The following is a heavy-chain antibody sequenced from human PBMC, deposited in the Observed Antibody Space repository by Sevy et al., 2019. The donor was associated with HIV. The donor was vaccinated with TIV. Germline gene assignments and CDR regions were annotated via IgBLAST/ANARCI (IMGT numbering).Heavy chain of an antibody. CDR1: GGTFSSYA. CDR3: ARDPLNHFWSGYYPHYFDY. D-gene: IGHD3-3*02. J-gene: IGHJ4*02. Sequence: ASVKVSCKASGGTFSSYAISSVRQAPGQGLEWMGGIIPIFGTANYAQKFQGRVTITADESTSTAYMELSSLRSEDTAVYYCARDPLNHFWSGYYPHYFDYWGQGTLVTVSS. CDR2: IIPIFGTA. V-gene: IGHV1-69*13.